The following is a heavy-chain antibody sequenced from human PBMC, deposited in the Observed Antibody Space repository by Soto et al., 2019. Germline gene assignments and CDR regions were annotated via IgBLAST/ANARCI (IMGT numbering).Heavy chain of an antibody. CDR3: AKVKVKPWGNDAFDI. Sequence: GGSLRLSCAASGFTFSSYAMSWVRQAPGKGLEWVSAISGSGGSTYYADFVKGRFTISRDNSKNTLYLQMNSLRAEDTAVYYCAKVKVKPWGNDAFDIWGQGTMVTVSS. CDR2: ISGSGGST. CDR1: GFTFSSYA. V-gene: IGHV3-23*01. J-gene: IGHJ3*02. D-gene: IGHD7-27*01.